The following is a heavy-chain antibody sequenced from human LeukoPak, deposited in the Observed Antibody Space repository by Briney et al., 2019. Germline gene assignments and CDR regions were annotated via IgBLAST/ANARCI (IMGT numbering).Heavy chain of an antibody. CDR2: IDGTSVYI. D-gene: IGHD6-13*01. Sequence: GGTLRLSCAASGFSFSTYTMIWVRQAPGQGLEWVSSIDGTSVYINYADPVRRRFTISRDNTKNTLYLQMNSLRAEDTAVYYCAKDLSSSWYSYYYYGMDVWGQGTTVTVSS. CDR3: AKDLSSSWYSYYYYGMDV. J-gene: IGHJ6*02. V-gene: IGHV3-21*01. CDR1: GFSFSTYT.